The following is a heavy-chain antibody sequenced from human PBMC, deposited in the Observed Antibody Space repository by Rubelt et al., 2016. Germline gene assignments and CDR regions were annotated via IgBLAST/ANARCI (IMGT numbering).Heavy chain of an antibody. CDR3: ARGRGSTYGYEDY. CDR1: GDSISSYY. J-gene: IGHJ4*02. V-gene: IGHV4-38-2*02. Sequence: QVQLQESGPGLVKPSETLSLTCTVSGDSISSYYWSWIRQPPGKGLEWIASIDHSGNTHYNPSLKSRVTLSVDTSKNQFSLKMSSVTAADTAVYYCARGRGSTYGYEDYWGQGTLVTVSS. D-gene: IGHD5-18*01. CDR2: IDHSGNT.